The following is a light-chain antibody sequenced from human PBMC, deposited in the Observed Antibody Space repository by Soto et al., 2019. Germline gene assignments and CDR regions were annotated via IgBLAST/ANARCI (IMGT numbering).Light chain of an antibody. V-gene: IGKV3-20*01. Sequence: EIVVTQSPGTLSLSPGERATLSCRASQSVNSNNLAWYQQKPGQAPRLLMYGASNRASGMPDRCRGGGSGTDFTITISRLEPEDFTLYYCQQYGSPPITFGQGTRLEI. J-gene: IGKJ5*01. CDR3: QQYGSPPIT. CDR2: GAS. CDR1: QSVNSNN.